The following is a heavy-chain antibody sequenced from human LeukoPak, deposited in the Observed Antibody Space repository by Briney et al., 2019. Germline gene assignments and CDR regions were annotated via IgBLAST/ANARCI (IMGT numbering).Heavy chain of an antibody. CDR2: ISGYNGYT. Sequence: GASVKVSCKASGYIFTGYGLSWVRQAPGQGLEWMGWISGYNGYTNYAQKVQDRVTMTRDTSISTAYMELSRLRSDDTAVYYCARTPRGRVMVFYYMDVWGKGTTVTISS. D-gene: IGHD3-16*01. J-gene: IGHJ6*03. CDR1: GYIFTGYG. V-gene: IGHV1-18*01. CDR3: ARTPRGRVMVFYYMDV.